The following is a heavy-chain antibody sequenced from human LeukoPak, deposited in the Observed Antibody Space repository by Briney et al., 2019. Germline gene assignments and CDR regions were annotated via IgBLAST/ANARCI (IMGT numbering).Heavy chain of an antibody. D-gene: IGHD6-19*01. Sequence: PGGSLRLSCAASGFTFSNSFMHWVRQAPGKGLEWVSYISTSGNTIYYADSVKGRFTISRDNARNSLDLQMRSLRAEDTAVYYCARDLTVAGPMDVWGQGTTVTVSS. CDR3: ARDLTVAGPMDV. V-gene: IGHV3-48*03. CDR2: ISTSGNTI. J-gene: IGHJ6*02. CDR1: GFTFSNSF.